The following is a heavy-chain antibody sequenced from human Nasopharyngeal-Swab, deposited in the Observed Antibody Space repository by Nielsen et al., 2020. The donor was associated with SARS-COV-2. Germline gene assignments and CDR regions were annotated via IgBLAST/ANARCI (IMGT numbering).Heavy chain of an antibody. D-gene: IGHD2-2*01. CDR3: AKDLNSEGYCSSTSCYVLDYYGMDV. V-gene: IGHV3-15*01. CDR2: IKSKTDGGTT. Sequence: GESLKISCAASGFTFSNAWMSWVRQAPGKGLEWVGRIKSKTDGGTTDYAAPVKGRFTISRDDSKNTLYLQMNSLRAEDTAVYYCAKDLNSEGYCSSTSCYVLDYYGMDVWGQGTTVTVSS. J-gene: IGHJ6*02. CDR1: GFTFSNAW.